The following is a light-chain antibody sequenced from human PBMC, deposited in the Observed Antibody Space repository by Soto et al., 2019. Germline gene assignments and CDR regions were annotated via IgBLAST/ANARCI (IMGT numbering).Light chain of an antibody. CDR3: QTWGTGIVT. Sequence: QSVLTQSPSASASPGASVKLTCTLSSGHTNYAIAWHQQQPEKGPRFLMKINSDGSHSKGDGVPDRFSGSRSGAARYLTISRLQAEDEADYYCQTWGTGIVTFGGGTKLTVL. CDR1: SGHTNYA. CDR2: INSDGSH. J-gene: IGLJ2*01. V-gene: IGLV4-69*01.